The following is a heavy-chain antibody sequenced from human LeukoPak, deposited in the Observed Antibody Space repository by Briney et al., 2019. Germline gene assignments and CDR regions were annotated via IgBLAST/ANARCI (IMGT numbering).Heavy chain of an antibody. CDR1: GYTFTSYG. CDR2: ISAYNGNT. D-gene: IGHD2-21*01. CDR3: AREPIPRIYLVFDY. V-gene: IGHV1-18*01. Sequence: ASVKVSCKGSGYTFTSYGISWVRQAPGQGLEWMGWISAYNGNTNYAQKLQGRVTMTTDTSTSTAYMELRSLRSDDTAVYYCAREPIPRIYLVFDYWGQGTLVTVSS. J-gene: IGHJ4*02.